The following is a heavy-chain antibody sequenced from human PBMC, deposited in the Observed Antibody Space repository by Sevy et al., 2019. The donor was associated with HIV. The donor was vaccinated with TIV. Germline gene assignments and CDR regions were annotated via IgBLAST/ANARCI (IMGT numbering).Heavy chain of an antibody. J-gene: IGHJ4*02. D-gene: IGHD3-10*01. CDR3: VRRGVDAYNVYFDL. CDR1: GFTFSVYS. V-gene: IGHV3-21*05. Sequence: GGSLRLSCTASGFTFSVYSMNWVRQAPGKGLEWLSYISTGTDHIYYADSAKGRFTISRDDAKKSVYLEMKSLRDQDTALYYCVRRGVDAYNVYFDLWGQGTLVTISS. CDR2: ISTGTDHI.